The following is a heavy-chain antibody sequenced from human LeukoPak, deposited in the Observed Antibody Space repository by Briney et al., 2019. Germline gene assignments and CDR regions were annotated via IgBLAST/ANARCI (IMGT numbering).Heavy chain of an antibody. Sequence: RASVKVSCKASGYTFTSYYMHWVRQAPGQGLEWMGIINPSGGSTSYAQKFQGRVTMTRDTSTGTVYMELSSLRSEDTAVYYCARDLPDGLGFDYWGQGTLVTVSS. CDR3: ARDLPDGLGFDY. J-gene: IGHJ4*02. V-gene: IGHV1-46*01. CDR1: GYTFTSYY. D-gene: IGHD3/OR15-3a*01. CDR2: INPSGGST.